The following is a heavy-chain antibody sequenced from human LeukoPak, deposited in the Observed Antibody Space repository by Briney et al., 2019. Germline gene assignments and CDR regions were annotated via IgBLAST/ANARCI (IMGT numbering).Heavy chain of an antibody. J-gene: IGHJ6*02. CDR3: ARQGLEALYYYYYGMDV. V-gene: IGHV5-51*01. CDR1: GYSFTSYW. CDR2: IYPGDSDT. Sequence: GESLKISCKGSGYSFTSYWIGWVRQMPGKGLEWMGIIYPGDSDTRYSPSFQGQVTISADKSISTAYLQWSSLKASDTAMYYCARQGLEALYYYYYGMDVWGQGTTVTVSS. D-gene: IGHD3/OR15-3a*01.